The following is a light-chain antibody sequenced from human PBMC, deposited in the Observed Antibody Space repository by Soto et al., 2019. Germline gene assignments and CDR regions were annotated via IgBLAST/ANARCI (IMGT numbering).Light chain of an antibody. J-gene: IGLJ2*01. Sequence: QSALTQPASVSGSPGQSITISCTGTSRDVGGYNYVSWYQQHPGKAPKLMIYDVSNRPSGVSNRFSGSKSGNTASLTISGLQAEDEADYYCSSYTSSSTLEVFGGGTKLTV. CDR2: DVS. V-gene: IGLV2-14*01. CDR3: SSYTSSSTLEV. CDR1: SRDVGGYNY.